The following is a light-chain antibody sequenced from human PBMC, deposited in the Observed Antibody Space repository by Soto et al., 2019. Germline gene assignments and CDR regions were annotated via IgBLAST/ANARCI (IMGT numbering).Light chain of an antibody. CDR3: QEYNNWRPIT. CDR2: GAS. CDR1: QSISSK. Sequence: IVMTQSPATLSVSPGERATHSCRASQSISSKLAWYQQKPGQAPRLLIYGASTRATGIPVRFSGSGSGTEFTLTITSLPSEDFAVYYCQEYNNWRPITFGGGTKVEIK. V-gene: IGKV3-15*01. J-gene: IGKJ4*01.